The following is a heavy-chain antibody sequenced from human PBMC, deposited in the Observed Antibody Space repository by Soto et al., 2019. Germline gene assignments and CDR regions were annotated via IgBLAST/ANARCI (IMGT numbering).Heavy chain of an antibody. CDR3: ERTTAYETSRYYSHTY. CDR2: ISGYNRNP. Sequence: ASVKVSCRASGGTFTSCGISCVRRAPGQGPEWMGWISGYNRNPKYPKQLQGRLPVTKHTSTRTDHMELSRTISDDTEVYYCERTTAYETSRYYSHTYWGQGTQVTVSS. V-gene: IGHV1-18*01. D-gene: IGHD3-22*01. CDR1: GGTFTSCG. J-gene: IGHJ4*02.